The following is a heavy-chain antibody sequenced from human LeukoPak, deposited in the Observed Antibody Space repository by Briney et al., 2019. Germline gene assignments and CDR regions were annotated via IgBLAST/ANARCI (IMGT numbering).Heavy chain of an antibody. CDR2: IYSGGST. D-gene: IGHD3-10*01. CDR3: ARRSYYFGSGSHYNPDSYFDS. Sequence: PGGSLRLSCAASGFTLTGNYMSWVRQAPGKGLEWVSVIYSGGSTYYADPVKGRFTISRDNSKNTLYLQMNSLRAEDTAVYYCARRSYYFGSGSHYNPDSYFDSWGQGTLVTVSS. CDR1: GFTLTGNY. V-gene: IGHV3-53*01. J-gene: IGHJ4*02.